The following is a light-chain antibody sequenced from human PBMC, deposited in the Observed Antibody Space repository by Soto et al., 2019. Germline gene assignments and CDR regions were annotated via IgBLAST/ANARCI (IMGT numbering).Light chain of an antibody. V-gene: IGKV3-20*01. CDR3: QQYVRAPPSWT. CDR2: DAS. J-gene: IGKJ1*01. Sequence: ETVLTQSPGTLSLSPGERATLSCRASQSVSSSYLAWYQQKPGQAPRLLIYDASSRATGIPDRFSGSGSGTDFTLTISRREPEAFAVYYCQQYVRAPPSWTFGQGTKVEIK. CDR1: QSVSSSY.